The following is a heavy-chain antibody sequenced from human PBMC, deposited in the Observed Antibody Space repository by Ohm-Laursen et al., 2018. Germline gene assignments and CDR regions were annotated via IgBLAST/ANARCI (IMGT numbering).Heavy chain of an antibody. J-gene: IGHJ4*02. Sequence: SLRLSCTASGFIFSSYSMNWVRQAPGKGLEWVSYISSSSSTIYYADSVKGRFTISRDNSKNTLYLQMNSLRAEDTAVYYCARGKSAMVESDFWGQGTLVTVSS. CDR3: ARGKSAMVESDF. CDR2: ISSSSSTI. D-gene: IGHD5-18*01. CDR1: GFIFSSYS. V-gene: IGHV3-48*01.